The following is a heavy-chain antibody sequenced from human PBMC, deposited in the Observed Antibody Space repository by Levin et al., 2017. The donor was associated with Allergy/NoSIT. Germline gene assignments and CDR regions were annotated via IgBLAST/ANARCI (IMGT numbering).Heavy chain of an antibody. V-gene: IGHV4-39*01. J-gene: IGHJ4*02. CDR2: IYYSGTT. CDR1: GGSISSSNFH. Sequence: SQTLSLTCTVSGGSISSSNFHWGWIRQPPGKGLEWIGNIYYSGTTYYNPSLKSRVTISVDTSKNQFSLKLSSATAADTAVYYCAKHNYYDSHYDYWGQGILVTVSS. CDR3: AKHNYYDSHYDY. D-gene: IGHD3-22*01.